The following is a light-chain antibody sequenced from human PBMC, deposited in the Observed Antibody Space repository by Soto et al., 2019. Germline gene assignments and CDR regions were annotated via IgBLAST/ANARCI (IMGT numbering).Light chain of an antibody. CDR1: QSVSNN. Sequence: EIVMTQSPATLSVSPGERATLSCRASQSVSNNLAWYQQKPGQAPRLLISGASTRATGIPARFSGSGSGTEFTLTISSLQSEDFAVYYCLQYNNWPMFTFGQGTKLEIK. CDR3: LQYNNWPMFT. CDR2: GAS. V-gene: IGKV3-15*01. J-gene: IGKJ2*01.